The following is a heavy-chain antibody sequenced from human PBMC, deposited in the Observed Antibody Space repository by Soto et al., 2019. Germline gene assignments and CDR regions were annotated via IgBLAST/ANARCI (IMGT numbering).Heavy chain of an antibody. CDR1: GFTFSNYG. J-gene: IGHJ3*01. V-gene: IGHV3-30*19. CDR2: ILNDGGDQ. CDR3: ARDDDRPDNGLDL. D-gene: IGHD2-8*01. Sequence: QVQLVESGGGVVQPGRSLRLSCAASGFTFSNYGMHWVRQAPGKGLEWLAVILNDGGDQNYGDSVKGRFTISRDNSKNTLYLQINSLRVEDTAVYYCARDDDRPDNGLDLWGHETMVTVSS.